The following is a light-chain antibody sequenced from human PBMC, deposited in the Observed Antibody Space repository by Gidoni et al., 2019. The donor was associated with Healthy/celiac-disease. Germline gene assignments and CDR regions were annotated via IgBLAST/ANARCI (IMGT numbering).Light chain of an antibody. Sequence: EIVLTQSPATLYLSPGERATLSCRASQSVSSYLAWYQQKPSQAPRLLIYDASSGSGTDFTLTISSLEPEDFAVYYCQQRSNWPRPLTFGGGTKVEIK. CDR2: DAS. J-gene: IGKJ4*01. CDR3: QQRSNWPRPLT. V-gene: IGKV3-11*01. CDR1: QSVSSY.